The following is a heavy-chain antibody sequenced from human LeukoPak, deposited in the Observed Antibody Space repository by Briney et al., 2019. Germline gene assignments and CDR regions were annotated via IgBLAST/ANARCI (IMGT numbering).Heavy chain of an antibody. D-gene: IGHD1-26*01. CDR3: AKDMELAS. Sequence: GGSLTLSCAASGFTFRDAAMTWVRQASGKGLEWVSLISSSGANAYYADSVKGRFTISRDNSKNTLYLQMNNLRGEDTAEYYCAKDMELASWGQGTLVTVSS. V-gene: IGHV3-23*01. CDR2: ISSSGANA. J-gene: IGHJ5*02. CDR1: GFTFRDAA.